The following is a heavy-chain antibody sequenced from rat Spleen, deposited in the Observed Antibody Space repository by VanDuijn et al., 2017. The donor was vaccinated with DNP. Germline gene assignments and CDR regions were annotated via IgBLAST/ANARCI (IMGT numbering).Heavy chain of an antibody. J-gene: IGHJ2*01. D-gene: IGHD1-7*01. CDR1: GFTFSDYY. CDR2: ISYDGGST. V-gene: IGHV5-22*01. Sequence: EVQLVESGGGLVQPGRSLKLSCAASGFTFSDYYMAWVRQAPTKGLEWVAYISYDGGSTNYGDSVKGRFTISRDIAKSTLYLQMKSRRSEDMATYYCARYSLRLRVWDYWGQGVMVTVSS. CDR3: ARYSLRLRVWDY.